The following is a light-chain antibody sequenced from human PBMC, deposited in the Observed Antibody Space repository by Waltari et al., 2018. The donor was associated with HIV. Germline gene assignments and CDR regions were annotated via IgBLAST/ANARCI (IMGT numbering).Light chain of an antibody. Sequence: SVLTQPPSVSGVPGQRVTSSCTGRSSNIGAGYHPPWYQQLPGTATKLPIVANNNRPSGVPDLFSASKSGTSASLAITGLQAEDEADYYCQSEDRRLGGSTVFGGGTKLTVL. J-gene: IGLJ2*01. CDR1: SSNIGAGYH. CDR3: QSEDRRLGGSTV. V-gene: IGLV1-40*01. CDR2: ANN.